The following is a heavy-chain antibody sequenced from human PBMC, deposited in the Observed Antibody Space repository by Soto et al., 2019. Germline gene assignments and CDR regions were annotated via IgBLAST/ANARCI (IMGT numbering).Heavy chain of an antibody. D-gene: IGHD2-15*01. J-gene: IGHJ4*02. CDR3: ARGEVVALGY. CDR2: IYHSGST. CDR1: GGSISSGGYS. Sequence: QLQLQESGSGLVKPSQTLSLTCAVSGGSISSGGYSWSWIRQPPGQGLEWIGYIYHSGSTSYNPSLKRRVTILVDRSKNQFSLKLSSVTAADTAVYYCARGEVVALGYCGQGTLVTVSS. V-gene: IGHV4-30-2*01.